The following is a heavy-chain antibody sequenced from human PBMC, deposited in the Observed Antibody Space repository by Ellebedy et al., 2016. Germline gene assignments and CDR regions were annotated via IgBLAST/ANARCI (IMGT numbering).Heavy chain of an antibody. CDR3: ARHSLSGCNLSGCYQSFYYYGMDV. CDR1: GYSFADYW. CDR2: IYPGDSDI. D-gene: IGHD2/OR15-2a*01. J-gene: IGHJ6*02. V-gene: IGHV5-51*01. Sequence: GESLKISCKASGYSFADYWIGWVRQMPGKGLEWMGMIYPGDSDIRYSPSFQGLVTISADRSISTAYLPWSSLKASDTAMYYCARHSLSGCNLSGCYQSFYYYGMDVWGQGTTVTVPS.